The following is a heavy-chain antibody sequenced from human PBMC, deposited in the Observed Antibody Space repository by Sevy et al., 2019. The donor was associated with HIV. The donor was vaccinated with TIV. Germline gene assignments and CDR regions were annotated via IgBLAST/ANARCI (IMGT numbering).Heavy chain of an antibody. CDR3: ARDSDGSGWYTLDI. J-gene: IGHJ3*02. CDR2: ISSSSSTI. CDR1: GFTFSSYS. V-gene: IGHV3-48*01. D-gene: IGHD6-19*01. Sequence: GGSLRLSCAASGFTFSSYSMNWVRQAPGKGLEWVSYISSSSSTIYYADSLKGRFTISRDNAKNSLYLQMNSLSAEDTAVYYCARDSDGSGWYTLDIWGQGTMVTVSS.